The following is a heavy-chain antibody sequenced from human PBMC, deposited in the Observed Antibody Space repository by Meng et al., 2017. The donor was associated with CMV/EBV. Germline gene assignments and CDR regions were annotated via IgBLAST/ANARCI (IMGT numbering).Heavy chain of an antibody. J-gene: IGHJ4*02. CDR3: ARGGYSYGYLFFDC. Sequence: SGYTFNSFGHSWVRQAPGKGLGSMGWISAYNGNTNYAQKLQGRVTMTTDTSTRTAYMELRSLRSDDTAVYYCARGGYSYGYLFFDCWGQGTLVTVSS. V-gene: IGHV1-18*01. CDR2: ISAYNGNT. D-gene: IGHD5-18*01. CDR1: GYTFNSFG.